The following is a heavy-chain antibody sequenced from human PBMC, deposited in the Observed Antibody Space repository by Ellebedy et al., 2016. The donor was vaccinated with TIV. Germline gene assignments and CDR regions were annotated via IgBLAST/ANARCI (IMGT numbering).Heavy chain of an antibody. V-gene: IGHV3-74*01. Sequence: GESLKISCAASGFTFSSYWMHWARQAPGKGLVWVSRINSDGSSTSYADSVKGRFTISRDNAKNTLYLQMNSLRAEDTAVYYCARGGYIHYGMDVWGQGTTVTVSS. CDR2: INSDGSST. CDR3: ARGGYIHYGMDV. CDR1: GFTFSSYW. J-gene: IGHJ6*02. D-gene: IGHD5-24*01.